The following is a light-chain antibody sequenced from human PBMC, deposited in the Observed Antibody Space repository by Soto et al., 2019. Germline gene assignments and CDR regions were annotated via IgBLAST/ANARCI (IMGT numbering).Light chain of an antibody. CDR1: QSVSSY. CDR2: DAS. Sequence: EIVLTQSPATLSLSPWERAALSCMASQSVSSYLAWYQQKPGQAPRLLIYDASNRATGIPARFSGSGSGTDFTLTISSLQSEDFAVYYCQQRSSWPLTFGGGTKVEIK. CDR3: QQRSSWPLT. V-gene: IGKV3-11*01. J-gene: IGKJ4*02.